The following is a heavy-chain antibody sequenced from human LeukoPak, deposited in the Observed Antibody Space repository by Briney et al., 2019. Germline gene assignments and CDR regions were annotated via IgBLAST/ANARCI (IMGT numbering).Heavy chain of an antibody. Sequence: ASVKVSCKASGYTFTSYGISWVRQAPGQGLEWMGWISAYNGNTNYAQKFQGRVTMTRNTSISTAYMELSSLRSEDTAVYYCARGLGTEGYCSGGSCYEDNWFDPWGQGTLVTVSS. D-gene: IGHD2-15*01. CDR3: ARGLGTEGYCSGGSCYEDNWFDP. CDR1: GYTFTSYG. V-gene: IGHV1-18*01. J-gene: IGHJ5*02. CDR2: ISAYNGNT.